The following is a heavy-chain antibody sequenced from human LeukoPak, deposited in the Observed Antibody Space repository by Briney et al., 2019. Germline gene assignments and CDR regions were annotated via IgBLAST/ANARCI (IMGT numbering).Heavy chain of an antibody. V-gene: IGHV3-33*01. D-gene: IGHD2-21*02. CDR3: ARDRCGGDCYAFDI. Sequence: GRSLRLSCAASGFTFSSYGMHWVRQAPGKGPEWVAVIWEDGSNKYYADFVKGRFTISRDNSKNTVYLQMNSLRGEDTAVYCCARDRCGGDCYAFDIWGHGIMVTVSS. J-gene: IGHJ3*02. CDR1: GFTFSSYG. CDR2: IWEDGSNK.